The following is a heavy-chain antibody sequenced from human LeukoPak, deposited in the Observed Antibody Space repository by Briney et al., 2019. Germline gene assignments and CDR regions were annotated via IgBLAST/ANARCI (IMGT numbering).Heavy chain of an antibody. J-gene: IGHJ4*02. CDR1: GFTFSDYY. CDR3: ATLGGVRFDY. CDR2: ISSTTSYT. D-gene: IGHD3-16*01. Sequence: GGSVRLSCAASGFTFSDYYMSWIRQAPGKGLEWVSYISSTTSYTNSADSVKGRFTISRDNAKNSLYLQMNSLRAEDTAVYYCATLGGVRFDYWGQGTLVTVSS. V-gene: IGHV3-11*06.